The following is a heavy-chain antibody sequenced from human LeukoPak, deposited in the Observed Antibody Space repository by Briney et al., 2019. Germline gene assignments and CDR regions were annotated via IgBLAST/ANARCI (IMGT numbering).Heavy chain of an antibody. Sequence: SVKVSCKASGGTFSSYTISWVRQAPGQGLEWMGRIIPILGIANYAQEFQGRVTITADKSTSTAYMELSSLRSEDTAVYYCARDGEVGATLSWGQGTLVTVSS. J-gene: IGHJ4*02. CDR3: ARDGEVGATLS. CDR2: IIPILGIA. V-gene: IGHV1-69*04. CDR1: GGTFSSYT. D-gene: IGHD1-26*01.